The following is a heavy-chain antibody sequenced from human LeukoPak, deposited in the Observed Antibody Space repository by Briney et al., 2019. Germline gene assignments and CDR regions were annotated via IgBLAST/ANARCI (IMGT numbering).Heavy chain of an antibody. Sequence: ASVKVSCKASGYTFTGYYMHWVRQAPGQGLEWMGWINPNSGGTNYAQKFQGRVTMTRDTSISTAYMELSRLRSDDTAVYYCARAIVPAAISYYYYYMDVWGNGTTVTISS. J-gene: IGHJ6*03. V-gene: IGHV1-2*02. CDR3: ARAIVPAAISYYYYYMDV. D-gene: IGHD2-2*01. CDR2: INPNSGGT. CDR1: GYTFTGYY.